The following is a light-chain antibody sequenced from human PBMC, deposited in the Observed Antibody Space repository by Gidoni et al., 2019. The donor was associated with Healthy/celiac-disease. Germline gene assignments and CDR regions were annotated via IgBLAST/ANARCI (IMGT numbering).Light chain of an antibody. CDR3: QQYNNWPWT. V-gene: IGKV3-15*01. Sequence: EIVMPQSPATLSVSPGERATLSCRASQSVSSNLAWYQQNPGQAPRLLIYGASTRATGIPARFSGSGSGTEFTLTISSLQSEDFAVYYCQQYNNWPWTFGQGTKVEIK. CDR2: GAS. CDR1: QSVSSN. J-gene: IGKJ1*01.